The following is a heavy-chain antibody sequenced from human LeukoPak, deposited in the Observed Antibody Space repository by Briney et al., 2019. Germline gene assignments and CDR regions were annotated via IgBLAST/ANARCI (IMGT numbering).Heavy chain of an antibody. Sequence: SETLSLTCTVSGGSIISTNSHWGWIRQPPGKGLEWIGTLYYSGGAYYNPSLRSRVTISIDTSKNQFSLKLSSVTAADTAVYLCARHEDSGYPSWFDPWGQGTLVTVSS. J-gene: IGHJ5*02. CDR2: LYYSGGA. V-gene: IGHV4-39*01. CDR3: ARHEDSGYPSWFDP. D-gene: IGHD3-22*01. CDR1: GGSIISTNSH.